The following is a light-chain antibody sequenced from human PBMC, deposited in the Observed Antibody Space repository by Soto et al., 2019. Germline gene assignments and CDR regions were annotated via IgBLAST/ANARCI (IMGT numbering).Light chain of an antibody. Sequence: QSVLTQPASVSGSPGQSITISCTGTSSDVGNYNLVSWYQQHPGKAPKLMIYEVSKRPSGVSNRFSGSKSGNTASLTISGLQAEDEADYYCCSYAGRPYVFGTGTKVTVL. V-gene: IGLV2-23*02. J-gene: IGLJ1*01. CDR3: CSYAGRPYV. CDR2: EVS. CDR1: SSDVGNYNL.